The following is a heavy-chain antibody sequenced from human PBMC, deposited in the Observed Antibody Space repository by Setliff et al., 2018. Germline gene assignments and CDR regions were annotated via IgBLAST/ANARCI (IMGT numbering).Heavy chain of an antibody. CDR1: GGSISSGGYY. CDR3: ARVTGYYDFWSGYYIGSGWFDP. D-gene: IGHD3-3*01. V-gene: IGHV4-31*03. Sequence: SLTCTVSGGSISSGGYYWSWIRQHPGKGLEWIGYIYYSGSTYYNPSLKSRVTISVDTSKNQFSLKLSSVTAADTAVYYCARVTGYYDFWSGYYIGSGWFDPWGQGTLVTVAS. CDR2: IYYSGST. J-gene: IGHJ5*02.